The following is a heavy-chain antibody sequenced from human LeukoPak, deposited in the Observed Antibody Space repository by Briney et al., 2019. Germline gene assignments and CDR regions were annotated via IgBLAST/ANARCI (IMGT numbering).Heavy chain of an antibody. CDR3: AKSGAATGSRQYFQH. J-gene: IGHJ1*01. Sequence: GGSLRLSCAASGFTFNSYAMSWVRQAPGKGLEWVSGVSGSGGGTYYADSVKGRFTISRDNSKSTLFLQVNGLRAEDTAVYYCAKSGAATGSRQYFQHWGQGTLVTVSS. V-gene: IGHV3-23*01. D-gene: IGHD6-25*01. CDR1: GFTFNSYA. CDR2: VSGSGGGT.